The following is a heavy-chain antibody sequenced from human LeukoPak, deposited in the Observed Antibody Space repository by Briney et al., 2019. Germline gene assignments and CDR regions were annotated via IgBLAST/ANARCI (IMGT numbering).Heavy chain of an antibody. CDR1: GYTFTSYY. J-gene: IGHJ4*02. Sequence: ASVNVSCKASGYTFTSYYMHWVRQAPGQGLEWMGIINPSGGSTSYAQKFQGRVTMTRDTSTSTVYMELSSLRSEDTAVYYCASSYDSRTQDIYWGQGTLVTVSS. CDR2: INPSGGST. CDR3: ASSYDSRTQDIY. V-gene: IGHV1-46*01. D-gene: IGHD3-22*01.